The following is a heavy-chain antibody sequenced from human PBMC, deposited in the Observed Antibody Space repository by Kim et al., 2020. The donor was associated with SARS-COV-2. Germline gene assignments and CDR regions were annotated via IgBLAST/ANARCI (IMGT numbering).Heavy chain of an antibody. D-gene: IGHD6-19*01. CDR3: AKDQGFHSAVADRLFDY. Sequence: VKGRSTISRDNSRNTRYLQMNSRRAEDTAVYYCAKDQGFHSAVADRLFDYWGQGTLVTVSS. V-gene: IGHV3-23*01. J-gene: IGHJ4*02.